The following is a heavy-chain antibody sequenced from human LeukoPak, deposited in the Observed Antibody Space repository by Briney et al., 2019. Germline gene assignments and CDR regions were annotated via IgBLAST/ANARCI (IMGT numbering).Heavy chain of an antibody. CDR3: ARDGRGGYLDY. CDR2: IKQDGSEK. Sequence: GGSLRLSCAASGFTFSNAWMSWVRQAPGKGLEWVANIKQDGSEKYYVDSVKGRFTISRDNGKKSLFLQVNSLRVEDTAVYYCARDGRGGYLDYWGQGTLVTVSS. D-gene: IGHD3-16*01. CDR1: GFTFSNAW. J-gene: IGHJ4*02. V-gene: IGHV3-7*01.